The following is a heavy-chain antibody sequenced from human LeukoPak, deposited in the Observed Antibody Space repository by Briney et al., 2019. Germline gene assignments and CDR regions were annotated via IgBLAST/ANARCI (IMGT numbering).Heavy chain of an antibody. J-gene: IGHJ4*02. Sequence: ASVKVSCKASGYTFTSYGISWVRQAPGQGLEWMGWISAYNGNTNYAQKLQGRVTITTDTSTSTAYMELRSLRSDDTAVYYCARDILTGYYKGVDYWGQGTLVTVSS. CDR3: ARDILTGYYKGVDY. CDR1: GYTFTSYG. CDR2: ISAYNGNT. D-gene: IGHD3-9*01. V-gene: IGHV1-18*01.